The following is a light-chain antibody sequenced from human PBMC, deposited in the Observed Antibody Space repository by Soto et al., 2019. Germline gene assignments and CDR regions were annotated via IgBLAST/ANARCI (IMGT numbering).Light chain of an antibody. V-gene: IGLV2-14*01. CDR1: SSDIGAYDY. J-gene: IGLJ2*01. CDR2: EVN. CDR3: SSYTSSSTVV. Sequence: QSALTQPASLSGSPGQSITISCTGTSSDIGAYDYVSWFQQHPGKAPKLMISEVNNRPSGVSNRFSGSKSDNTASLTISGLQAEDEADYYCSSYTSSSTVVFGGGTKLTVL.